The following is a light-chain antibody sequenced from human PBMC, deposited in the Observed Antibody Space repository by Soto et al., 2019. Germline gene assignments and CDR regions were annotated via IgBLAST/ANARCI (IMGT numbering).Light chain of an antibody. Sequence: DIQMTQSPSSLSASVGDRVTITCQASQDIKNYLNWYQHKPGEAPKLLIYDATNLETGVPSSFSGSGSGTDFTFTISSLQPEDIETYYCQQNYNLPLTFGGGTKVEIK. CDR2: DAT. V-gene: IGKV1-33*01. J-gene: IGKJ4*01. CDR3: QQNYNLPLT. CDR1: QDIKNY.